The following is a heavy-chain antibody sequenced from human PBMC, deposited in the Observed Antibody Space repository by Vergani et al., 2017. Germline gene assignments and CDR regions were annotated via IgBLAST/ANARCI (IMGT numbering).Heavy chain of an antibody. J-gene: IGHJ4*02. V-gene: IGHV1-69*02. CDR3: ARVSPGDNIGWEPFDY. CDR1: GDIFNNYT. CDR2: IIPIIRLA. Sequence: QVHLEQSGTEVKKPGSSVKVSCKVSGDIFNNYTVTWVRQAPGQGLEWMGRIIPIIRLATSAQKFQDRVKITGDTSTNTVYMEMNNLRSEDTAVYYCARVSPGDNIGWEPFDYWGQGTLVTVSS. D-gene: IGHD4-23*01.